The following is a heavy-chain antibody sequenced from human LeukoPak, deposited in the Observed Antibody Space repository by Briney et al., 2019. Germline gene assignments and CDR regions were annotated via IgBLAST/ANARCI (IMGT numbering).Heavy chain of an antibody. CDR1: GYTFTSNY. V-gene: IGHV1-46*01. D-gene: IGHD2-8*01. CDR3: ARAFTSGRRFDY. CDR2: INPSGGST. J-gene: IGHJ4*02. Sequence: ASVKVSCKASGYTFTSNYIHWVRQAPGQGPEWVGVINPSGGSTTYAQKFQGRVIMTRDTSTSTVYMDLSGLNSEDTAVYYCARAFTSGRRFDYWGQGTLVTVSS.